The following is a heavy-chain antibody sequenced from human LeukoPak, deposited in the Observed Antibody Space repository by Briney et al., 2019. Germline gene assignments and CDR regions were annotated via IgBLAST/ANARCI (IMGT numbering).Heavy chain of an antibody. Sequence: TPGGSLRLSCAASGFTFSDYYMSWVRQAPGKGLEWVSYISRSGSTIYYADSVKGRFTISRDNAKNSLYLQMISLRAEDTAVYYCARDQDSSSWYDYYYYYMDVWGKGTTVTVSS. CDR1: GFTFSDYY. CDR2: ISRSGSTI. D-gene: IGHD6-13*01. J-gene: IGHJ6*03. V-gene: IGHV3-11*01. CDR3: ARDQDSSSWYDYYYYYMDV.